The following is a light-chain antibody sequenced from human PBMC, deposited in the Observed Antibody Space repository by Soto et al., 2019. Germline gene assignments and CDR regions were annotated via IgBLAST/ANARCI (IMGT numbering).Light chain of an antibody. CDR1: QSFRSSY. J-gene: IGKJ1*01. CDR3: QQYGSSPWT. Sequence: EIVLTQSPGTLSLSPGERATLSCRASQSFRSSYLAWYQQRPGQAPRLLIYAASSRATGIPDRFSGSGSGTDFTLTISRLEAEDYAVYYCQQYGSSPWTFGQGTKVDIK. V-gene: IGKV3-20*01. CDR2: AAS.